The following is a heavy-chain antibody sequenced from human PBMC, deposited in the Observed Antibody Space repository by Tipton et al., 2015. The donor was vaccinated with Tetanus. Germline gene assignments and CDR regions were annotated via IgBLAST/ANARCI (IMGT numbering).Heavy chain of an antibody. CDR3: ARSGGGVGAARSYFDY. V-gene: IGHV3-21*01. CDR2: ISSGDSYI. Sequence: GSLRLSCAASGFTFKSYTLNWVRQAPGKGLEWVSSISSGDSYIYYADSVAGRFTISRDNAKHSLYLQMNSLRAEDTAVYYCARSGGGVGAARSYFDYWGQGTMVIVSS. J-gene: IGHJ4*02. CDR1: GFTFKSYT. D-gene: IGHD1-26*01.